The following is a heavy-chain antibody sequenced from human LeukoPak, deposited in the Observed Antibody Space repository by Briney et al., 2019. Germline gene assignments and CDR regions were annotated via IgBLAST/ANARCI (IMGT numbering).Heavy chain of an antibody. Sequence: PPETLSLTCTVSGGSIRTYYWSWIRQPPGKGLEWIGYIYYSGSTNYNPSLKSRVTISVDTSKNQFSLKLSSVTAADTAVYYCARIVVAATDYFDYWGQGTLVTVSS. J-gene: IGHJ4*02. CDR3: ARIVVAATDYFDY. D-gene: IGHD2-15*01. CDR1: GGSIRTYY. V-gene: IGHV4-59*08. CDR2: IYYSGST.